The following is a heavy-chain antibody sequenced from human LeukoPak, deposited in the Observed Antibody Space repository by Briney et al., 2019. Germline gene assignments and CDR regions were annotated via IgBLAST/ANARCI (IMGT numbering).Heavy chain of an antibody. D-gene: IGHD2-2*01. V-gene: IGHV4-34*01. J-gene: IGHJ5*02. Sequence: SETLSLTCAVYGGSFSGYYWRWIRQPPGKGLEWIGEINHSGSTNYNPSLKSRVTISVDTSKNQFSLKLSSVTAADTAVYYCARGGSSTSSVAHWLDPWGQGTLVTVSS. CDR2: INHSGST. CDR1: GGSFSGYY. CDR3: ARGGSSTSSVAHWLDP.